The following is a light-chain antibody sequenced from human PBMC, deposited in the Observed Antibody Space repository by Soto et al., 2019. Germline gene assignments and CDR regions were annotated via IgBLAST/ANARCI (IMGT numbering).Light chain of an antibody. CDR2: GNT. Sequence: QSVLTQLPSVSGAPGQRVTISCTGSSSNIGAGYDVHWYQQLPGTAPKLLVSGNTNRPSGVPDRFSGSKSGTSASLAITGLQAEDEADYYCQSYDSSLSYWVFGGGTKLTVL. CDR3: QSYDSSLSYWV. J-gene: IGLJ3*02. V-gene: IGLV1-40*01. CDR1: SSNIGAGYD.